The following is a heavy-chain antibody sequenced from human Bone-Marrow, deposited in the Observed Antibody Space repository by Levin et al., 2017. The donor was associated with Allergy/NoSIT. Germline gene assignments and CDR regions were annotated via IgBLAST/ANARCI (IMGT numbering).Heavy chain of an antibody. D-gene: IGHD2-21*02. CDR1: GFTFNYYA. V-gene: IGHV3-23*01. Sequence: PTGGSLRLSCAASGFTFNYYAMSWVRQIPGKGLEWVSGIGGNAFNTYYADSVKGRFIISRDNSENTLYLQMSGLRADDTAVYFCAREVTLGARHWGQGTLVTVSS. CDR3: AREVTLGARH. J-gene: IGHJ4*02. CDR2: IGGNAFNT.